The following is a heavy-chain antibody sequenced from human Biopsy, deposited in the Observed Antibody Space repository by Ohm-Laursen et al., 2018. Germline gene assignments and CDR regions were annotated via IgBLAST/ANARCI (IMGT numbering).Heavy chain of an antibody. J-gene: IGHJ6*02. CDR1: GGSISSDY. V-gene: IGHV4-59*01. Sequence: TLSLTCTVSGGSISSDYWSWIRQTPGKGLEWIGYIYYSGSTNYNPSLKSRVTISVDTSKNQFPLRLNSVTVADTAVYYCARATNSTGWPYYYFYGMDAWGQGTTVTVSS. D-gene: IGHD2/OR15-2a*01. CDR3: ARATNSTGWPYYYFYGMDA. CDR2: IYYSGST.